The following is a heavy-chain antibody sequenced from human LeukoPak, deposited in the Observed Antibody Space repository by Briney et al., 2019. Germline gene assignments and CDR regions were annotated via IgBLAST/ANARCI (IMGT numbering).Heavy chain of an antibody. V-gene: IGHV3-48*04. J-gene: IGHJ3*02. D-gene: IGHD5-18*01. CDR3: ARGLGSYAYSDAFDI. CDR2: ISSSSSTI. Sequence: GGSLRLSCAASGFTFSSYSMNWVRQAPGKGLEWVSYISSSSSTIYYGDSVKGRFTISRDNAKNSLYLQMSSLRAEDTAVYYCARGLGSYAYSDAFDIWGQGTMVTVSS. CDR1: GFTFSSYS.